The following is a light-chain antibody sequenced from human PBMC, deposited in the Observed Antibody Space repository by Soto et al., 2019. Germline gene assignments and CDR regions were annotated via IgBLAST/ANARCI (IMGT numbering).Light chain of an antibody. CDR2: EVS. CDR1: DSDVGGYNY. V-gene: IGLV2-14*01. J-gene: IGLJ1*01. Sequence: QSALTQPASVSGSPGQSITISCTGTDSDVGGYNYVSWYQQHPGKAPKLIIYEVSNRPSGVSTRFSGSKSGNTASLTISGLRAEDEADYYCSSYTTSSTPYVFGTGTKLTVL. CDR3: SSYTTSSTPYV.